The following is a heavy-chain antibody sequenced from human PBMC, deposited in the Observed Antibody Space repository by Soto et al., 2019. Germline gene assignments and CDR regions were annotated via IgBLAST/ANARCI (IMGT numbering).Heavy chain of an antibody. J-gene: IGHJ3*02. CDR1: GFSLNTTAVG. D-gene: IGHD3-16*01. CDR2: IYLDNDK. CDR3: AHREGDDYVWGSYKDAFDI. Sequence: GLALVNPTQTLALSCTFSGFSLNTTAVGVGWIRQPPGKSLEWLALIYLDNDKRYNPSLKTRLTITRDTSKNQVALKMTNMDPVDTATYFCAHREGDDYVWGSYKDAFDIWGQGTMVTVSS. V-gene: IGHV2-5*02.